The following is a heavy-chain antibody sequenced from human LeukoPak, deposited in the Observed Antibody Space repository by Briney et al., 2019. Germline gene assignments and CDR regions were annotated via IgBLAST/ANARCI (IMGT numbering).Heavy chain of an antibody. CDR3: ARAVGPRGGNWFDP. CDR1: GYTFTSYF. V-gene: IGHV1-46*01. D-gene: IGHD1-26*01. CDR2: VNPSSGST. Sequence: ASVKVSCKASGYTFTSYFMHWVRQAPGQGLEWMGVVNPSSGSTTYSQKFQGRVTMTTDTSTSTVYMDLSSLRSEDTALYYCARAVGPRGGNWFDPWGQGTLVTVSS. J-gene: IGHJ5*02.